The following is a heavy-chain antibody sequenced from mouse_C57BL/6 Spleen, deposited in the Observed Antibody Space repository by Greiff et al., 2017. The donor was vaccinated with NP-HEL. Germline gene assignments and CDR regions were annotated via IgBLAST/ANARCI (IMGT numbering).Heavy chain of an antibody. V-gene: IGHV1-52*01. CDR3: ARLEGCSGTGFAY. Sequence: VKLQQPGAELVRPGSSVKLSCKASGYTFTSYWMHWVKQRPIQGLEWIGNIDPSDSETHYNQKFKDKATLTVDKSSSTAYMQLSSLTSEDSAVYYCARLEGCSGTGFAYWGQGTLVTVSA. D-gene: IGHD4-1*01. J-gene: IGHJ3*01. CDR2: IDPSDSET. CDR1: GYTFTSYW.